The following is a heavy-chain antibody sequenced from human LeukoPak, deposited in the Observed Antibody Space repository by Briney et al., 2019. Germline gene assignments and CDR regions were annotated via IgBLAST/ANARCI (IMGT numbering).Heavy chain of an antibody. J-gene: IGHJ4*02. Sequence: GASVKVSCKASGYIFTSYYMHWVRQAPGQGLEWMGIINPSGGSTNYAQKFQGRVTMTRDTSTSTVYMELSGLRSEDTAVYYCATGSGEMGYYFDYWGQGTLVTVSS. V-gene: IGHV1-46*01. D-gene: IGHD3-10*01. CDR1: GYIFTSYY. CDR3: ATGSGEMGYYFDY. CDR2: INPSGGST.